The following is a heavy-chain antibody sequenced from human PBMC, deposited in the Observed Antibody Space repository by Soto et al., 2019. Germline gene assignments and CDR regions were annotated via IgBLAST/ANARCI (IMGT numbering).Heavy chain of an antibody. CDR3: AVFTIFEPAFYY. Sequence: SVKVSCKASGFTFTSSAVQWVRQARGQRLEWIGWIVVGSGNTNYAQKFQERVTITRDMSTSTAYMELSSLRSEDTAVYYCAVFTIFEPAFYYWGQGTLVTVSS. V-gene: IGHV1-58*01. CDR2: IVVGSGNT. CDR1: GFTFTSSA. J-gene: IGHJ4*02. D-gene: IGHD3-3*01.